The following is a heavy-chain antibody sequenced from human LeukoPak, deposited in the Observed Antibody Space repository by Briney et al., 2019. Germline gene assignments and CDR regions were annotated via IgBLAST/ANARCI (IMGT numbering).Heavy chain of an antibody. Sequence: SETLSLTCTVSGGSISSSSYYWGWIRQPPGKGLEWIGSIYYSGSTYYNPSLKSRVTISVDTSKNQFSLKLSSVTAADTAVYYSPRHLYCGGDCYLEPSDYWGQGTLVTISS. D-gene: IGHD2-21*01. CDR2: IYYSGST. J-gene: IGHJ4*02. CDR3: PRHLYCGGDCYLEPSDY. V-gene: IGHV4-39*01. CDR1: GGSISSSSYY.